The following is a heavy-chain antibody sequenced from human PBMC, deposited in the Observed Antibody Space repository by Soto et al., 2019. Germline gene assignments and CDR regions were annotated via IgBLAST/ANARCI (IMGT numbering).Heavy chain of an antibody. J-gene: IGHJ6*03. Sequence: PSETLSLTCAVSGGSISSYYWSWIRQPPGKGLEWIGYIYYSGSTNYNPSLKSRVTISVDTSKNQFSLKLSSVTAADTAVYYCARDFNYMDVWGKGTTVTVSS. CDR2: IYYSGST. CDR3: ARDFNYMDV. V-gene: IGHV4-59*01. CDR1: GGSISSYY.